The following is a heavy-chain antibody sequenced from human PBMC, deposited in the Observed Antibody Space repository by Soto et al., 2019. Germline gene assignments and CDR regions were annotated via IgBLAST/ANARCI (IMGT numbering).Heavy chain of an antibody. Sequence: GASVKVSCKASGYTFTSYYMHWVRQAPGQGLEWMGIINPSGGSTSYAQKFQGRVTMTRDTSTSTVYMELSSLRSEDTAVFYCAREKPSGLLPDYFDYWGQGTLVTVSS. V-gene: IGHV1-46*01. J-gene: IGHJ4*02. CDR2: INPSGGST. D-gene: IGHD3-10*01. CDR3: AREKPSGLLPDYFDY. CDR1: GYTFTSYY.